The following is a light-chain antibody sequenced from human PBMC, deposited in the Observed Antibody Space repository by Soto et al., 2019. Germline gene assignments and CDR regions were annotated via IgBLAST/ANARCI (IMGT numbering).Light chain of an antibody. CDR1: SSDVGAYDF. J-gene: IGLJ2*01. Sequence: QSALAQPPSASGSPGQSVTISCTGTSSDVGAYDFVSWYQQHPGKAPKLIIYEVKKRPSGVPNRFSGSKSGNTASLTVSGLQTEDEADYYCGSYASATLIFGGGTKLTVL. CDR2: EVK. V-gene: IGLV2-8*01. CDR3: GSYASATLI.